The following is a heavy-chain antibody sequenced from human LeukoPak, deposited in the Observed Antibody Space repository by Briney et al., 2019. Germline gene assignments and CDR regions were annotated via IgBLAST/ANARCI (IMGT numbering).Heavy chain of an antibody. V-gene: IGHV1-18*01. D-gene: IGHD3-9*01. CDR3: ARVAELFNILTGDYSSAFDY. Sequence: GASVKVSCKASGGTFSSYAISWVRQAPGQGLEWMGWISVDNGNTNYAQKVQGRVTMTTDTSTSTAYMELRSLRSDDTAVYYCARVAELFNILTGDYSSAFDYWGQGTLVTVSS. CDR1: GGTFSSYA. J-gene: IGHJ4*02. CDR2: ISVDNGNT.